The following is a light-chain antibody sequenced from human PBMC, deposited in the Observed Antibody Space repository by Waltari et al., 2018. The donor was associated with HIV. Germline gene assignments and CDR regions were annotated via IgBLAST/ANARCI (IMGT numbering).Light chain of an antibody. J-gene: IGLJ3*02. CDR1: NIGSTS. CDR2: YDS. CDR3: EVWDSSSDHWV. Sequence: SYVLTQPPSVSVAPGKTARITCGGNNIGSTSVHWYQQKPGQAPVLVIYYDSARPSGIPERLSGSSAGNAATRTISRVEAGDEADYYCEVWDSSSDHWVFGGGTKLTVL. V-gene: IGLV3-21*04.